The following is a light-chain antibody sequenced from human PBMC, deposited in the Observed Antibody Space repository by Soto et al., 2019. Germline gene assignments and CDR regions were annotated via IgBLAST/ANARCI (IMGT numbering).Light chain of an antibody. Sequence: DIQMTQSPSTLSASVGDRVTITCRASQTVYDWLAWFQQKPGKAPKLLIYKVSNLESGVPSRFSGSGFGTEFTLTINSLQPDDFATYYCQQYNDYSWTFGQGTKVEIK. CDR3: QQYNDYSWT. CDR1: QTVYDW. V-gene: IGKV1-5*03. CDR2: KVS. J-gene: IGKJ1*01.